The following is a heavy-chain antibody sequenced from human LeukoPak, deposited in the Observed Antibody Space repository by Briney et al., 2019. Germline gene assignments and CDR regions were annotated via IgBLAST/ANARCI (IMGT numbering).Heavy chain of an antibody. CDR3: ARTYHFEKGGYYRHFDF. J-gene: IGHJ4*02. Sequence: PGGSLRLSCAASGFTFSRYCMSWVRQTPGKGVEWVAALKEDGSEKYYVDSVKGRFTISRDNTQNSLYLQMSSLRAEDTALYYCARTYHFEKGGYYRHFDFWGQGILVIVSS. CDR2: LKEDGSEK. V-gene: IGHV3-7*01. CDR1: GFTFSRYC. D-gene: IGHD3-22*01.